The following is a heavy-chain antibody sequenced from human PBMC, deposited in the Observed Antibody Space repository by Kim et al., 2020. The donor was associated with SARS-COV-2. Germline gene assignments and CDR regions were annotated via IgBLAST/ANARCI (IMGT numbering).Heavy chain of an antibody. CDR1: GYTFDKYA. D-gene: IGHD1-26*01. CDR3: AKDLYIGSDGSMFDA. V-gene: IGHV3-23*01. J-gene: IGHJ3*01. Sequence: GGSLRLSCVASGYTFDKYAMTWVRRAPGKGLEWVSSISSSGGDTSYADSAKGRFTVSRHNSQDTFYLQMSSLGAEDTAIYFCAKDLYIGSDGSMFDAWGPGTEVSVSP. CDR2: ISSSGGDT.